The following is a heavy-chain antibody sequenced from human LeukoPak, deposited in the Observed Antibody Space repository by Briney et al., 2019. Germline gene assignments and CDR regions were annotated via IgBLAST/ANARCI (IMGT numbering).Heavy chain of an antibody. Sequence: GGSLRPSCAASGFTVSSYCMNSVRQAPGKGLDWVSSIYSRSSYIYYEGSVKGRFTISRDNAKNSLYLQMSSLRAEDTAVYYCARGFRYYGRWGQGTLVSVSS. CDR1: GFTVSSYC. CDR2: IYSRSSYI. D-gene: IGHD3-10*01. CDR3: ARGFRYYGR. V-gene: IGHV3-21*01. J-gene: IGHJ4*02.